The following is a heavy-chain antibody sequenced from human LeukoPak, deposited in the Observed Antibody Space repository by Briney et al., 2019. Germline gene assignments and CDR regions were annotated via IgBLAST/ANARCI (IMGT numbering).Heavy chain of an antibody. V-gene: IGHV5-51*01. CDR2: IHLGNSDT. CDR3: AGAVAGNFYFDQ. D-gene: IGHD6-19*01. J-gene: IGHJ4*02. CDR1: GYRFTSYW. Sequence: GESLKISCKGSGYRFTSYWIGWVRQMPGKGLEWMGIIHLGNSDTRYSPSFQGQVTISADKSISTAYLQWSSLKASDTAMFYCAGAVAGNFYFDQRGQGTLVTVSS.